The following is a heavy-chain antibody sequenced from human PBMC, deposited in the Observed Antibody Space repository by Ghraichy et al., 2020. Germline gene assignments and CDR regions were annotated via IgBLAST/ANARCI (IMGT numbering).Heavy chain of an antibody. D-gene: IGHD3-3*01. CDR2: INHSGST. CDR3: ARAGVRSYYDFWSGYYTGSAFDI. V-gene: IGHV4-34*01. J-gene: IGHJ3*02. CDR1: GGSFSGYY. Sequence: SETLSLTCAVYGGSFSGYYWSWIRQPPGKGLEWIGEINHSGSTNYNPSLKSRVTISVDTSKNQFSLKLSSVTAADTAVYYCARAGVRSYYDFWSGYYTGSAFDIWSQGTMVTVPS.